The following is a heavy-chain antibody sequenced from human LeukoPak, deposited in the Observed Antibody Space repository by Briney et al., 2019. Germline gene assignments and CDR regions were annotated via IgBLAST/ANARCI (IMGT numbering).Heavy chain of an antibody. Sequence: GGSLRLSCAASGFTFSTYAMHWVRQAPGKGLEWVAVILYDGNNKYYADSVKGRFTISRDNSKNTLYLQMNSLRAEDTAVYYCAKASIAARPSWFDPWGQGTLVTVSS. CDR2: ILYDGNNK. CDR1: GFTFSTYA. CDR3: AKASIAARPSWFDP. V-gene: IGHV3-30-3*01. J-gene: IGHJ5*02. D-gene: IGHD6-6*01.